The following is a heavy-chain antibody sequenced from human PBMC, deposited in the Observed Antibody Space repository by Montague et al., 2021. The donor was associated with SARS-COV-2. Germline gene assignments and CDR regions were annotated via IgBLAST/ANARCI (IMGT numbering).Heavy chain of an antibody. V-gene: IGHV4-34*01. D-gene: IGHD2-2*01. CDR3: TIEGHITTICSGCPRNWFDP. CDR2: INNSGST. Sequence: SETLSLTCAVYGGSFSGYYWSWIRQPPGKGLEWIGEINNSGSTYYNPSLKSRVTLSLDTSKNQFSLRLSSVTAADTAMYYCTIEGHITTICSGCPRNWFDPGGQGTLVTLSS. CDR1: GGSFSGYY. J-gene: IGHJ5*02.